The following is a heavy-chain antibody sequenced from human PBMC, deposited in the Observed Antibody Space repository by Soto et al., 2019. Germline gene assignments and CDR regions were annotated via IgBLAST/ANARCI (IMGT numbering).Heavy chain of an antibody. Sequence: EVQLLESGGGLRQPGGSLRLSCAASGFTFINYAMSWVRQAPGKGLEWVSSISSRGDTTYYADSVRGRFTISKDPSKDTLYLQMNSLRAEDTAPYFCAKDSHYGDFLPFDYWGQGTLVTVSS. D-gene: IGHD4-17*01. CDR2: ISSRGDTT. V-gene: IGHV3-23*01. CDR1: GFTFINYA. J-gene: IGHJ4*02. CDR3: AKDSHYGDFLPFDY.